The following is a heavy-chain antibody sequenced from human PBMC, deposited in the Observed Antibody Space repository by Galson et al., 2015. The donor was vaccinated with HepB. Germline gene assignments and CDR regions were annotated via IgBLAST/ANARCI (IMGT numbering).Heavy chain of an antibody. CDR2: IYYMGST. CDR3: ASLGRVGY. Sequence: LSLTCTVSGGSISSSSYYWGWVRRPPGRGLEGFGSIYYMGSTYYNPSLKNRVTISVDTSKNQFPLKLSSVPAADTAVYYCASLGRVGYWGQGTLVTVSS. V-gene: IGHV4-39*01. J-gene: IGHJ4*02. CDR1: GGSISSSSYY.